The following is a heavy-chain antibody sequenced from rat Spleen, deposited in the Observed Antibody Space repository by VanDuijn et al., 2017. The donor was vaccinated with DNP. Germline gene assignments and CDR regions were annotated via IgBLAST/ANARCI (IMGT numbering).Heavy chain of an antibody. D-gene: IGHD1-1*01. J-gene: IGHJ4*01. CDR2: ISYGGNT. CDR1: DYSITSSS. Sequence: EVQLQESGPGLVKPSQSLSLTCSVTDYSITSSSRWNWIRKFPGSEMEWIGHISYGGNTRYNPSLKSRISITRDTSKNQFFLQLNSLTNEDTATYYCARLRLEWEVRAMDAWGQGTSVTVSS. V-gene: IGHV3-1*01. CDR3: ARLRLEWEVRAMDA.